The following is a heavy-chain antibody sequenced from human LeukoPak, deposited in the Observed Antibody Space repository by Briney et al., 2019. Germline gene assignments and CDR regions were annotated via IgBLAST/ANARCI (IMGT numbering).Heavy chain of an antibody. CDR3: ATSDYGSGSYNY. J-gene: IGHJ4*02. V-gene: IGHV4-59*01. D-gene: IGHD3-10*01. Sequence: SETLSLTCTVSGGSISSSYWSWIRQPPGRGLEWIGYVFYSGSTNYNPSLKSRVTISVDTSKNQFSLKLSSVTAADTAVYYCATSDYGSGSYNYWGQGTLVTVSS. CDR1: GGSISSSY. CDR2: VFYSGST.